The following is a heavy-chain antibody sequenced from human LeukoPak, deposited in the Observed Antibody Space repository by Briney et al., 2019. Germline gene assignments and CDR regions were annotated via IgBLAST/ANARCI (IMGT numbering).Heavy chain of an antibody. V-gene: IGHV3-11*01. CDR2: ISSGDSNI. CDR3: ARRRYVAGSDY. Sequence: GGSLRLSCAASGFTFSDYYMSWIRQAPGKGLEWVSYISSGDSNIYYADSVKARFTITRDNAKRSLYLQMNSLGAEDTAVYHCARRRYVAGSDYWGQGTLVTVSS. J-gene: IGHJ4*02. D-gene: IGHD6-19*01. CDR1: GFTFSDYY.